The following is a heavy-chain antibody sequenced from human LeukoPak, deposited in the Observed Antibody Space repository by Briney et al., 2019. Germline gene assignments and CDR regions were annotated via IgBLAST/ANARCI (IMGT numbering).Heavy chain of an antibody. J-gene: IGHJ4*02. V-gene: IGHV3-48*02. CDR1: GFIFSDYH. D-gene: IGHD2-21*01. Sequence: GGSLRLSCAASGFIFSDYHINWVRQAPGRGLEWISYISTVGTTMIYADSVQGRFAISRDNAKSSLYLQMNSLRDEDTAVYYCARVWQDYSGVDYWGQGTLVTVSS. CDR3: ARVWQDYSGVDY. CDR2: ISTVGTTM.